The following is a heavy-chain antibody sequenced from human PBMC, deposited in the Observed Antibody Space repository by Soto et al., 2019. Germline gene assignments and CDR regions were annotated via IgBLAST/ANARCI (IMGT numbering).Heavy chain of an antibody. CDR3: ARFGTILGYFDY. CDR1: GYSISSGYY. J-gene: IGHJ4*02. V-gene: IGHV4-38-2*01. CDR2: IYHSGST. D-gene: IGHD3-10*01. Sequence: PSETLSLTCAVSGYSISSGYYWGWIRQPPGKGLEWIGSIYHSGSTYYNPSLKSRVTISVDTSKNQFSLKLSSVTAADTAVYYCARFGTILGYFDYWGQGTLVTVSS.